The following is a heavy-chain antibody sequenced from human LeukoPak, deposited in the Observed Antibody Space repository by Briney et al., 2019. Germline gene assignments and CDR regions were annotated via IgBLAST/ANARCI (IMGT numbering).Heavy chain of an antibody. Sequence: GGSLRLSCAASGFIFSSYSMKWVRQAPGKGLEWVSYISSSSTTIYYADSVKGRFTISRDNSKNTMYLQMNNLREEDTAVYYCTRDPILGAPDYFDYWGQGTLVTVSS. D-gene: IGHD1-26*01. CDR3: TRDPILGAPDYFDY. V-gene: IGHV3-48*02. CDR1: GFIFSSYS. J-gene: IGHJ4*02. CDR2: ISSSSTTI.